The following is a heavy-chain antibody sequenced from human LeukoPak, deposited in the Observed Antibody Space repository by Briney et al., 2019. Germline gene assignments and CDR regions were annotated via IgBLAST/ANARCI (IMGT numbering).Heavy chain of an antibody. CDR3: ARDTGFGWMIPFDP. Sequence: GGSLRLSCAASGFTFSSYGMRWVRQAPGKGLEWVAVIWYDGSNKYYADSVKGRFTISRDNSKNTLYLQMNSLRAEDTAVYYCARDTGFGWMIPFDPWGQGTLVTVSS. D-gene: IGHD2-2*03. CDR1: GFTFSSYG. V-gene: IGHV3-33*01. J-gene: IGHJ5*02. CDR2: IWYDGSNK.